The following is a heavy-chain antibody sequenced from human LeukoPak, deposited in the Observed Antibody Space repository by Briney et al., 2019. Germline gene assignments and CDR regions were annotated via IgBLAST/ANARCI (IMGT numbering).Heavy chain of an antibody. CDR1: GYSFTSYW. CDR2: IYPGDSDT. CDR3: ARQGMGSSSWSGFEYFQH. V-gene: IGHV5-51*01. Sequence: GESLKISCKGSGYSFTSYWIGWMRQMPGKGLEWMGIIYPGDSDTRYSPSFQGQVTISADKSISTAYLQWSSLKASDTAMYYCARQGMGSSSWSGFEYFQHWGQGTLVTVSS. J-gene: IGHJ1*01. D-gene: IGHD6-13*01.